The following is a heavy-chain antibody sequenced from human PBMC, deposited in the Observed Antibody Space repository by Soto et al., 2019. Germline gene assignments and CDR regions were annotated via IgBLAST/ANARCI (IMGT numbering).Heavy chain of an antibody. CDR2: IIPIFGTT. V-gene: IGHV1-69*01. CDR3: ARDAIFGVVIRGIDYYSGMDV. D-gene: IGHD3-3*01. Sequence: QVQLVQSGAEVKKPGSSVKVSCKASGGTFSNYAISWVRQAPGQGLEWMGGIIPIFGTTNYAQKFQGRVTITADESTSTAYRELSSLRSEDTAVYYLARDAIFGVVIRGIDYYSGMDVWGQGTTVTVSS. CDR1: GGTFSNYA. J-gene: IGHJ6*02.